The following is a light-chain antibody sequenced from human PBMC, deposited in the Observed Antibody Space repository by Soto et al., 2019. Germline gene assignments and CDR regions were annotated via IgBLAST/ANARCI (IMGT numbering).Light chain of an antibody. CDR3: QQTYKTPPT. CDR2: LVS. Sequence: DIQMTQSPSSLSASVGDKVTITCRASQTISNYLSWYHQKPGKAPKLLIYLVSSLSSGVPSRFSGSGSGTDFTLTISSLQPEDFATYYCQQTYKTPPTFGQGTKVDIK. CDR1: QTISNY. V-gene: IGKV1-39*01. J-gene: IGKJ1*01.